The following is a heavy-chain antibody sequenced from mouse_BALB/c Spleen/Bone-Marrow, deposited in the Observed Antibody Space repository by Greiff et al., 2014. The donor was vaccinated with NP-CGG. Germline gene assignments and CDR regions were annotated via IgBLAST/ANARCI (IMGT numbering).Heavy chain of an antibody. V-gene: IGHV1S16*01. CDR3: TYMGYYGSSYAMDY. Sequence: VQVVESGAELVKPGASVKLSCKASGYTFTSYWMHWVKLRPGQGFEWIGEINLSNGGTNYNEKFKRKATLTVDRSSSTAYMQLSSLTSEDSAVYYCTYMGYYGSSYAMDYWGQGTSVTVSS. D-gene: IGHD1-1*01. CDR1: GYTFTSYW. CDR2: INLSNGGT. J-gene: IGHJ4*01.